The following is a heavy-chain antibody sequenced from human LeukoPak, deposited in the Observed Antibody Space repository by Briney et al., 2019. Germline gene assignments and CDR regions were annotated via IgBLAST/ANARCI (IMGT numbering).Heavy chain of an antibody. CDR2: ISWNSGSI. Sequence: GGSLRLSCAASGFTFDDYAMHWVRQAPGKGLEWVSGISWNSGSIGYADSVKGRFTVSRDNAKSSLYLQMNSLTAEDTAVYYCVRDAGRRFDYWGQGTLVTVSS. V-gene: IGHV3-9*01. CDR1: GFTFDDYA. CDR3: VRDAGRRFDY. J-gene: IGHJ4*02.